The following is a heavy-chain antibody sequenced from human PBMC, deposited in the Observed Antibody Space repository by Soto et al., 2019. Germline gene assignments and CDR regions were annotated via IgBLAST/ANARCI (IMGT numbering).Heavy chain of an antibody. CDR1: GFTFSAYD. J-gene: IGHJ5*02. D-gene: IGHD2-8*02. V-gene: IGHV3-13*01. Sequence: EVQLVESGGGLVQPGGSLRLSCAASGFTFSAYDMHWVRQATGKGLEWVSAIGTKHDTYYPDSVKGRFTISRENAKNPLYLQMNSLRAGDTAVYYCARQASYWHGGGGWFDPWGQGTLVTVSS. CDR2: IGTKHDT. CDR3: ARQASYWHGGGGWFDP.